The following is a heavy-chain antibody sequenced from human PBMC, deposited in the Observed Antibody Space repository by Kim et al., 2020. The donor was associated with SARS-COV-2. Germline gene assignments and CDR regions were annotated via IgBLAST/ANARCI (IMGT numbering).Heavy chain of an antibody. J-gene: IGHJ4*02. D-gene: IGHD6-13*01. CDR3: ARGGESAAGFH. CDR1: GGSFSGYY. V-gene: IGHV4-34*01. Sequence: SETLSLTCAVYGGSFSGYYWSWIRQPPGKGLEWIGEINHSGSTNYNPSLKSRVTISVDTSKNQFSLKLSSVTAADTAVYYCARGGESAAGFHWGQGTLVTVSS. CDR2: INHSGST.